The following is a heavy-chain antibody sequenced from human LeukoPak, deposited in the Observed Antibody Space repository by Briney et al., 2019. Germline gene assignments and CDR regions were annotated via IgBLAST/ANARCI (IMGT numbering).Heavy chain of an antibody. D-gene: IGHD3-3*01. Sequence: SVKVSCKASGGTFSSYAISWVRQAPGQGLEWMGGIIPIFGTANYAQKFQGRVTMTEDTSTDTAYMEPSSLRSEDTAVYYCATGPTIFGVVIQFDYWGQGTLVTVSS. V-gene: IGHV1-69*06. J-gene: IGHJ4*02. CDR1: GGTFSSYA. CDR3: ATGPTIFGVVIQFDY. CDR2: IIPIFGTA.